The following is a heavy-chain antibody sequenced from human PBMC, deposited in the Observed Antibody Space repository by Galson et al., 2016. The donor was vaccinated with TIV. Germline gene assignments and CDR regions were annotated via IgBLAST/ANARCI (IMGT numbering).Heavy chain of an antibody. J-gene: IGHJ5*01. CDR3: AQSLLPPAVMAPTSLHS. CDR1: GYSFATHW. CDR2: IYPGNSDT. D-gene: IGHD5-24*01. V-gene: IGHV5-51*03. Sequence: QSGAEVTKPGESLKISCQGSGYSFATHWIAWVRQMPGKGLDWMGIIYPGNSDTRYSPSFQGQVTISADRSTNTAYLQWSSLKASDTAIYYCAQSLLPPAVMAPTSLHSWGEGTLVTVSS.